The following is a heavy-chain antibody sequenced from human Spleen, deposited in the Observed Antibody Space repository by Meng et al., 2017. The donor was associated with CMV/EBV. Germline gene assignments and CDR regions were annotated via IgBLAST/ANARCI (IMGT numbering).Heavy chain of an antibody. CDR3: ATGMMQKYKYNGSASYRGVLDI. V-gene: IGHV1-2*02. J-gene: IGHJ3*02. Sequence: ASVKVSCKASGYTFTGYYMHWVRQAPGQGLEWMGWINPNSGGTNDAQKFQGRVTMTRDTSISTAYMELSSLRSEDTAMYYCATGMMQKYKYNGSASYRGVLDIWGQGTMVTVSS. D-gene: IGHD3-22*01. CDR1: GYTFTGYY. CDR2: INPNSGGT.